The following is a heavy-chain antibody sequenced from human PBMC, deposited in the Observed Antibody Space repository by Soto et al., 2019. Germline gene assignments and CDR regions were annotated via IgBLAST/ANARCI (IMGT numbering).Heavy chain of an antibody. CDR1: GGSISSYY. D-gene: IGHD3-22*01. J-gene: IGHJ4*02. CDR2: LYYGRSA. Sequence: SETLSLTCTVSGGSISSYYWSWIRQPPGKGLESIGYLYYGRSANYNPSLKSRVTLSVDTSKNQCSLTLSSMTAADTAVYYCALRSMAVVPEYWGQGTLVTVSS. V-gene: IGHV4-59*01. CDR3: ALRSMAVVPEY.